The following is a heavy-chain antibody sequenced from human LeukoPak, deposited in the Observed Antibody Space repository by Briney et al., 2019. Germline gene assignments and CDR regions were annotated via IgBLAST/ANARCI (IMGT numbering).Heavy chain of an antibody. CDR3: AREAYCGGDCYSGFDY. Sequence: PSETLSLTCTVSGGSISSYFWSWIRQPPGKGLEWIGYIYDSGSTNYNPPLKSRVTISVDTSKNRFSLKLSSVTAADTAVYYCAREAYCGGDCYSGFDYWGQGTLVTVSS. CDR2: IYDSGST. V-gene: IGHV4-59*01. CDR1: GGSISSYF. J-gene: IGHJ4*02. D-gene: IGHD2-21*02.